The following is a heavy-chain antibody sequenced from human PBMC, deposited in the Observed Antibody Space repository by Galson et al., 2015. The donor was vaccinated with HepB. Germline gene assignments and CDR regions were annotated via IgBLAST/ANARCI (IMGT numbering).Heavy chain of an antibody. D-gene: IGHD6-13*01. CDR3: ARDIGIIAAAGNVPGGFDY. CDR2: ISSSSSYI. CDR1: GFTFSSYS. J-gene: IGHJ4*02. Sequence: SLRLSCAASGFTFSSYSMNWVRQAPGKGLEWVPSISSSSSYIYYADSVKGRFTISRDNAKNSLYLQMNSLRAEDTAVYYCARDIGIIAAAGNVPGGFDYWGQGTLVTVSS. V-gene: IGHV3-21*01.